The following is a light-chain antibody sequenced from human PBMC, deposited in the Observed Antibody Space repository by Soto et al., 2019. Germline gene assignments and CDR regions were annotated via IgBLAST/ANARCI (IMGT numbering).Light chain of an antibody. Sequence: IRMTQSPSTQSASVGDRVTNTCRASQSIGNWLAWYQQKPGRAPKFLIYEASSLESGVPSRFSGSGSGTELILTISSLQPDDFATYYCQQYDSYSWTFGQGTKVDIK. CDR1: QSIGNW. V-gene: IGKV1-5*03. CDR3: QQYDSYSWT. CDR2: EAS. J-gene: IGKJ1*01.